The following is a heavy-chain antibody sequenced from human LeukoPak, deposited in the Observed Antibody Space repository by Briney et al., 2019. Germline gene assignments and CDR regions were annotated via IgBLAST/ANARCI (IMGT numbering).Heavy chain of an antibody. CDR1: GFTFSSYS. J-gene: IGHJ4*02. Sequence: PGGSLRLSCAASGFTFSSYSMNWVRQAPGKGLEWVSSISSSSSYIYYADSVKGRFTISRDNAKNSLYLQMNSLRAEDTAVYYCARFGESALYFDHWGQGTLVTVSS. V-gene: IGHV3-21*01. D-gene: IGHD3-16*01. CDR3: ARFGESALYFDH. CDR2: ISSSSSYI.